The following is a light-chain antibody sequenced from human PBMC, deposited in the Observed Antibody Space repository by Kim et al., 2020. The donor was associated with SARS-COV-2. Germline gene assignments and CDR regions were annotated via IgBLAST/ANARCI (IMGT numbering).Light chain of an antibody. CDR1: SANSGAGYD. Sequence: QRVTIPCTGSSANSGAGYDVHWHQQRTGTAPKLSIYGNSNRPSGVADRFCGSKSGTAASLAITGPQAEEEAEYYCQSYDSSMSGWVFGGGTKLTV. J-gene: IGLJ3*02. V-gene: IGLV1-40*01. CDR2: GNS. CDR3: QSYDSSMSGWV.